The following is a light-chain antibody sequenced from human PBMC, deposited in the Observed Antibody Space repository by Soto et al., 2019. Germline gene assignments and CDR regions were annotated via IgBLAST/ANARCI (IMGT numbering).Light chain of an antibody. CDR1: QSVLYSSNNKNY. CDR3: QQYYSIPLT. Sequence: DIVMTQSPDSLAVSLGERATINCKSSQSVLYSSNNKNYLAWYQQKPGQPPKLLIYWASTRESGVPDRFSGSGSETDFTLTISSLQAEDVAAYYCQQYYSIPLTFGGGTKVEIK. CDR2: WAS. J-gene: IGKJ4*01. V-gene: IGKV4-1*01.